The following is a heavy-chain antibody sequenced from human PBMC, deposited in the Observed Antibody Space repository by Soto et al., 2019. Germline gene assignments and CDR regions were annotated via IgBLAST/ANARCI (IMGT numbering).Heavy chain of an antibody. V-gene: IGHV5-51*01. CDR1: GYSFTSYL. CDR3: ARHGVGDILTGQPDY. J-gene: IGHJ4*02. Sequence: PGESLKISCKGSGYSFTSYLIDWVRQMPGKGLEWMGIIYPGDSDTRYSPSFQGQVTISADKSISTAYLQWSSLKASDTAMYYCARHGVGDILTGQPDYWGQGTLVTVSS. D-gene: IGHD3-9*01. CDR2: IYPGDSDT.